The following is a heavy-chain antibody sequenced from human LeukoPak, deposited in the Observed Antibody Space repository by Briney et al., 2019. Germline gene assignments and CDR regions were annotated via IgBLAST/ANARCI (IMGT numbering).Heavy chain of an antibody. CDR3: ARETTVTTFYYYYYMDV. V-gene: IGHV3-33*01. CDR2: IWYDGSNK. J-gene: IGHJ6*03. CDR1: GFTFSSYG. D-gene: IGHD4-11*01. Sequence: GGSLRLSCGASGFTFSSYGMHWVRQAPGKGLEWVAVIWYDGSNKYYADSVKGRFTISRDNSKNTLYLQMNSLRAEDTAVYYCARETTVTTFYYYYYMDVWGKGTTVTVSS.